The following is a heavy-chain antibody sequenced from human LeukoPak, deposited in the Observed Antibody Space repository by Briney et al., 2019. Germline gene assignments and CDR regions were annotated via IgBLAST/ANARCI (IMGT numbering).Heavy chain of an antibody. CDR1: GYTFTGYY. J-gene: IGHJ4*02. D-gene: IGHD3-22*01. V-gene: IGHV1-2*02. Sequence: ASVKVSCKASGYTFTGYYMHWVRQAPGQGLEWMGWINPNSGGTNYAQKFQGRVTMTRDTSISTAYMELSRLRSDDTAVYYCARPSYYYDSSGYLRTRFDYWGQGTLVTVSS. CDR2: INPNSGGT. CDR3: ARPSYYYDSSGYLRTRFDY.